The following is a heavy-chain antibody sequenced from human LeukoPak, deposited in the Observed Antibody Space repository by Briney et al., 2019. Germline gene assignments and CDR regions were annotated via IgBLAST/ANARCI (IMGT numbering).Heavy chain of an antibody. J-gene: IGHJ4*02. V-gene: IGHV4-59*08. CDR1: GGSISSYY. D-gene: IGHD6-19*01. CDR3: ARFPYNSGSSNAY. CDR2: VYYSGST. Sequence: PSETLSLTCTVSGGSISSYYWSWIRQPPGKGPEWIGYVYYSGSTNYNPSLKSRVTISVDTSKNQFSLKLISVTAADTAVYYCARFPYNSGSSNAYWGQGSLVTVSS.